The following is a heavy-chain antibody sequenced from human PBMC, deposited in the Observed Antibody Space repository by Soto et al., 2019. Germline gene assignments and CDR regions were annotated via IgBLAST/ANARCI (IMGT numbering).Heavy chain of an antibody. CDR2: ISGSGGST. D-gene: IGHD2-15*01. V-gene: IGHV3-23*01. CDR3: AKDRRAYCSGGSCFGTDAFDI. CDR1: GFTFSSYA. Sequence: GGSLRLSCAASGFTFSSYAMSWVRQAPGKGLEWVSAISGSGGSTYYADSVKGRFTISRDNSKNTLYLQMNSLRAEDTAVYYCAKDRRAYCSGGSCFGTDAFDIWGQGTMVTVSS. J-gene: IGHJ3*02.